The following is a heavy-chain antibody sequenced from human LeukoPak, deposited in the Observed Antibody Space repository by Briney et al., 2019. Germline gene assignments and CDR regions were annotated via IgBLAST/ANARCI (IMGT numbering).Heavy chain of an antibody. V-gene: IGHV3-74*01. J-gene: IGHJ6*02. Sequence: PGGSLRLSCATSGFTFSTYWMHWVRQTPGKELEWVARINSDGRTTVYADSVRGRFAISRDNAKNTLYLQMNSLRAEDTAVYYCTSDSPDYGMDVWGQGTTVIVSS. CDR1: GFTFSTYW. CDR2: INSDGRTT. CDR3: TSDSPDYGMDV.